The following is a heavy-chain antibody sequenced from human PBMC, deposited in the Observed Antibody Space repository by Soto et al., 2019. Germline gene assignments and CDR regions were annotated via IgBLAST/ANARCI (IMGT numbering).Heavy chain of an antibody. CDR1: GFTFDDYA. V-gene: IGHV3-9*01. CDR2: ISWNSGSI. CDR3: ATEYSTSSGVFGTLDP. Sequence: GGSLRLSCAASGFTFDDYAMHWVRQAPGKGLEWVSGISWNSGSIGYADSVKGRFTISRDNAKNSLYLQMNSLRAEDTALYYCATEYSTSSGVFGTLDPWGQGTLVTVYS. D-gene: IGHD6-6*01. J-gene: IGHJ5*02.